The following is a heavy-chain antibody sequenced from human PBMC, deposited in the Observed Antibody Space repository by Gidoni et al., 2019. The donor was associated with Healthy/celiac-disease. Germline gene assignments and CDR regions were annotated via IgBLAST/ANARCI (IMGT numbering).Heavy chain of an antibody. CDR1: GFTLRDYY. J-gene: IGHJ4*02. CDR3: ARDRGYSSSWFHIDV. V-gene: IGHV3-11*01. CDR2: VSSIGSTI. D-gene: IGHD6-13*01. Sequence: QVQLVESGGGLVKPGGSLRRSCAASGFTLRDYYMSWIRQAPGKGLEWVSYVSSIGSTIYYADSVKGRFTSSRDTAKTSLYLQMNSLRAEDTAVYYCARDRGYSSSWFHIDVWGQGTLVTVSS.